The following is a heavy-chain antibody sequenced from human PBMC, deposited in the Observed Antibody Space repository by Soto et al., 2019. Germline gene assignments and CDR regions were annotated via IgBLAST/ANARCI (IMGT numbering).Heavy chain of an antibody. CDR1: GYSFTSYW. V-gene: IGHV5-51*01. CDR2: IYPGDSDT. Sequence: GESLKISCKGSGYSFTSYWIGWVRQMPGKGLEWMGIIYPGDSDTRYSPSFQGQVTISADKSISTAYLQWSSLKASDTAMYYCARHENSYGLYYYYRMDVWGQGTTVTVSS. D-gene: IGHD5-18*01. CDR3: ARHENSYGLYYYYRMDV. J-gene: IGHJ6*02.